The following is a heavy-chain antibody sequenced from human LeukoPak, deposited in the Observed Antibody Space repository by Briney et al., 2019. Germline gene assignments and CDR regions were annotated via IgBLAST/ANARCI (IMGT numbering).Heavy chain of an antibody. V-gene: IGHV1-24*01. CDR3: ATPTPYVGYAIFDY. CDR2: FDPEDGET. J-gene: IGHJ4*02. D-gene: IGHD2-8*02. CDR1: GYTLTELS. Sequence: ASVKVSCKVSGYTLTELSMHWVRQAPGKGLEWMGGFDPEDGETIYAQKFQGRVTMTEDTSTDTAYMELSSLRYEDTAVYYCATPTPYVGYAIFDYWGQGTLVTVSS.